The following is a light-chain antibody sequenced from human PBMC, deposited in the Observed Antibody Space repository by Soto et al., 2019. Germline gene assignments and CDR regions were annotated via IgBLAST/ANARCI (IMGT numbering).Light chain of an antibody. CDR3: QQYNNYSPT. V-gene: IGKV1-5*03. Sequence: DIQMTQSPSTVSASVGDRVTITCRASQSISVWLAWYQQKAGKAPNLLIYKASRLESGVPSRFSGSGSETEFTLTISGLQPGDSATYYCQQYNNYSPTFGQGTKVDIK. CDR1: QSISVW. J-gene: IGKJ1*01. CDR2: KAS.